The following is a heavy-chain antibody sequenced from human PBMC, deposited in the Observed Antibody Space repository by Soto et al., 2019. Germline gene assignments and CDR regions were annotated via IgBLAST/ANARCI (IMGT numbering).Heavy chain of an antibody. J-gene: IGHJ6*02. CDR1: GFTFSSYS. V-gene: IGHV3-48*02. D-gene: IGHD1-26*01. CDR2: ISSSSSTI. CDR3: ARQRRGRSPGYYCGMDV. Sequence: EVQLVESGGGLVQPGGSLRLSCAASGFTFSSYSMNWVRQAPGKGLEWVSYISSSSSTIYYADSVKGRFTISRDNAKNSLYLQMNSLRDEDTAVYYCARQRRGRSPGYYCGMDVGGQGTTVTVSS.